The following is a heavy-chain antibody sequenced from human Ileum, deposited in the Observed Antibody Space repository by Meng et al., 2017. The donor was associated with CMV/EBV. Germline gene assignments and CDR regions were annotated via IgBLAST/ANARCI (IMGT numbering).Heavy chain of an antibody. V-gene: IGHV4-39*07. D-gene: IGHD3-10*01. CDR1: GASFNNDNDY. CDR3: AKDLPRGPSDY. J-gene: IGHJ4*02. Sequence: QLQRQEPGHGLVKPSETLSLICTVSGASFNNDNDYCAWIRQSPGKGLEWIGSVHNNGGTYHNPSLRSRVTISVDTSKHQFSLRMNSVTAADTAIYYCAKDLPRGPSDYWSQGTLVTVSS. CDR2: VHNNGGT.